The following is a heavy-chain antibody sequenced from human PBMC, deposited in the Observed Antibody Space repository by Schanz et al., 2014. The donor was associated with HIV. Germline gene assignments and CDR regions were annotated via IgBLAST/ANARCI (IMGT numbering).Heavy chain of an antibody. CDR3: AKSNGGDTAVVQYYFDY. Sequence: DVQLVESGGSLVQPGGSLRLSCAASGFRFRSYWMSWVRQAPGKGLEWVANIKEDGIGKYYVDSVKGRFTISRDNAKNSLYLNMYSLRAEDTAVYFCAKSNGGDTAVVQYYFDYWGQGTLVSVSS. V-gene: IGHV3-7*01. D-gene: IGHD5-18*01. CDR1: GFRFRSYW. CDR2: IKEDGIGK. J-gene: IGHJ4*02.